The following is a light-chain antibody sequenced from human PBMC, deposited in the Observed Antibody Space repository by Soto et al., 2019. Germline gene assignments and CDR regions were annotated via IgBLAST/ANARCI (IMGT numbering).Light chain of an antibody. CDR2: GAS. CDR3: QQYNNWPQT. Sequence: EIVMPKSPATLSVSPGARAPLSGRASQSVSSNLAWYQQKPGQANRLLIYGASTRATGIPARFSGSGSGTEFTLTISSLQSEEFAVYYCQQYNNWPQTVGQGTKVDIK. CDR1: QSVSSN. V-gene: IGKV3-15*01. J-gene: IGKJ1*01.